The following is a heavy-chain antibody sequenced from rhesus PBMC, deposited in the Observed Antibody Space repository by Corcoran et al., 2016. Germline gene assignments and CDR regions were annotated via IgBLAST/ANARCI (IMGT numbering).Heavy chain of an antibody. D-gene: IGHD1-44*02. V-gene: IGHV2-174*01. CDR1: GFSLTTSGMG. J-gene: IGHJ4*01. Sequence: QVTLKESGPALVKPTQTLTLTCTFSGFSLTTSGMGVGWIRQPPGKALEWRELNYWDDDKPYSTSLKSRLTISKDTSKNQVVLTMTNMDPVDTATYYCARDPWWELRGGFDYLGQGVLVTVSS. CDR3: ARDPWWELRGGFDY. CDR2: NYWDDDK.